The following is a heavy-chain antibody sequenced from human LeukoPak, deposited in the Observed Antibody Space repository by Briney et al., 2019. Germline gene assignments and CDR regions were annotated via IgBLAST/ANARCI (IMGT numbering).Heavy chain of an antibody. CDR1: GFTFSSYW. Sequence: GGSLRLSCAASGFTFSSYWMSWVRQAPGKGLEWVANIKQDGSEKYYVDSVKGRFTISREKAKNSLYLQMDSLRAEDTAVYYCARQDYDFWSGYRNAFDIWGQGTMVTVSS. J-gene: IGHJ3*02. D-gene: IGHD3-3*01. V-gene: IGHV3-7*01. CDR2: IKQDGSEK. CDR3: ARQDYDFWSGYRNAFDI.